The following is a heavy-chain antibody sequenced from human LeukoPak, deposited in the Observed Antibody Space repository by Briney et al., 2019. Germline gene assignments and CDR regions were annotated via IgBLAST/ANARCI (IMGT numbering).Heavy chain of an antibody. J-gene: IGHJ3*01. V-gene: IGHV3-7*01. CDR2: MQIDGSKK. Sequence: GGSLRLSCAASGFSFSRHWMSWVRQAPGKELEWVANMQIDGSKKYYVDSVKGRFIVSRDDTMNSLYLQMNSLRAEDTAMYYCAREFPDSTATGPAFDFWGQGTMVTVSS. CDR1: GFSFSRHW. D-gene: IGHD6-13*01. CDR3: AREFPDSTATGPAFDF.